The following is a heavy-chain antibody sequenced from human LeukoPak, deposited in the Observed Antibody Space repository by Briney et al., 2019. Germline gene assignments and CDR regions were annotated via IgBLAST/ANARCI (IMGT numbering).Heavy chain of an antibody. J-gene: IGHJ4*02. CDR1: GGSISSSSYY. D-gene: IGHD1-1*01. CDR2: IYYSGST. Sequence: SETLSLTCTVSGGSISSSSYYWGWIRQPPGKGLEWIGSIYYSGSTYYNPSLKSRVTISVDTSKNQFSLKLSSVTAADTAVYYCARSLRRYPFDYWGQGTLVTVSS. CDR3: ARSLRRYPFDY. V-gene: IGHV4-39*07.